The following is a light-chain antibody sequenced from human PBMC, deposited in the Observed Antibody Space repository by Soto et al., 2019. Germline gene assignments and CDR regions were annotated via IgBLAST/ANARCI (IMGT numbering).Light chain of an antibody. CDR2: DAS. CDR1: QSISQW. J-gene: IGKJ1*01. CDR3: QQYGSSPWT. Sequence: DIQMTQSPSTLSASVGDGVAITCRASQSISQWVAWYQQKPGRAPELLIYDASKLKSGVPSRFSGSGSGTDFTLTISRLEPEDFAVYYCQQYGSSPWTFGQGTKVDIK. V-gene: IGKV1-5*01.